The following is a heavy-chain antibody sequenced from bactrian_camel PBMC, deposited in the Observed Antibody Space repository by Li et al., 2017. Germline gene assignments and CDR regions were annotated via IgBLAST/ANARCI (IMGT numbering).Heavy chain of an antibody. D-gene: IGHD5*01. CDR3: VTDVGYEGTRSFGR. CDR2: IYGGGTT. CDR1: SAFSSGD. V-gene: IGHV3S40*01. Sequence: DVQLVESGGGLVQPGGSLRLSCTGSAFSSGDMNWVRQAPGKGLEWVSLIYGGGTTFYGDSVKGRFTTSRDNAENTLYLQMDSLYPEDTAVYFCVTDVGYEGTRSFGRWGQGTQVTVS. J-gene: IGHJ6*01.